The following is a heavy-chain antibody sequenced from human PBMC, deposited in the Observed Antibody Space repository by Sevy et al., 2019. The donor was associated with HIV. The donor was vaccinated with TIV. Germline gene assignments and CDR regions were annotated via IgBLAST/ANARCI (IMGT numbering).Heavy chain of an antibody. CDR3: ARGAGDPVGALDI. D-gene: IGHD4-17*01. CDR1: GFTFNLYS. J-gene: IGHJ3*02. V-gene: IGHV3-21*01. CDR2: ISSTSSYI. Sequence: GGSLRLSYAASGFTFNLYSMNYVRQVPGRGLEWVSSISSTSSYIFYGASVKGRFTISRDNTKNSLYLQMNSLRAEDTAVYYCARGAGDPVGALDIWGQGTMVTVSS.